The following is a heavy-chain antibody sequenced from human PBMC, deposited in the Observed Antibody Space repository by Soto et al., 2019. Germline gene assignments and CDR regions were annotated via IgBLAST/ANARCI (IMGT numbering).Heavy chain of an antibody. CDR3: ARAPYYDFWSGRLTPYYYYMDV. CDR1: GVSISSYY. Sequence: SDTLSLTCTVSGVSISSYYWISLRQPPGKGLEWIGYIYYSGSTNYNPSLKSRVTISVDTSKNQFSLKLSSVTAADTAVYYCARAPYYDFWSGRLTPYYYYMDVWGKGTTVTVSS. CDR2: IYYSGST. J-gene: IGHJ6*03. D-gene: IGHD3-3*01. V-gene: IGHV4-59*01.